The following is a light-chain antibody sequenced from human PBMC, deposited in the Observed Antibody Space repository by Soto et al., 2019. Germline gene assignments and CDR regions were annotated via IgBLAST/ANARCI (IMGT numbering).Light chain of an antibody. CDR2: GGS. J-gene: IGKJ1*01. V-gene: IGKV3-20*01. Sequence: EIVLTQSPGTLSLSPGERATLSCRASQSVSSISLAWHQQKPGQAPRRLIYGGSTRATGIPDRFSGSGSGTEFTLTISRLEPEDFAVYYCQHYRTFGQGTKVEIK. CDR3: QHYRT. CDR1: QSVSSIS.